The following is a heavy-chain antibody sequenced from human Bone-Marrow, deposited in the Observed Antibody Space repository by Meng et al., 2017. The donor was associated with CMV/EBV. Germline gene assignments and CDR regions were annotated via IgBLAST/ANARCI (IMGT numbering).Heavy chain of an antibody. CDR2: IKQDGSEK. CDR1: GFTFSSYW. J-gene: IGHJ6*02. Sequence: GESLKISCAASGFTFSSYWMSWVRQAPGKGLEWVAKIKQDGSEKYYVDSVKGRFTISRDNAKNSLYLQMNSLRAEDTAVYYCARDRYSVRYCDFWSGYYGTDVWGQGTTVTVSS. CDR3: ARDRYSVRYCDFWSGYYGTDV. V-gene: IGHV3-7*01. D-gene: IGHD3-3*01.